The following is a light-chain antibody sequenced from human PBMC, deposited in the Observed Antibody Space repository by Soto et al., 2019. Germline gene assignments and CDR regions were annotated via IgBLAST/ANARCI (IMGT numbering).Light chain of an antibody. J-gene: IGKJ2*01. V-gene: IGKV3-20*01. CDR3: QQYGGSPYI. Sequence: EIVLPQSPGTLSLSPGERATLSCRASQTVRSSYLIWFQQKPGKAPRVLMYAVSSRATAIPDRFSGSGSGTDFTLTISRLGPEDFGVYYWQQYGGSPYIFGQGTKLELK. CDR2: AVS. CDR1: QTVRSSY.